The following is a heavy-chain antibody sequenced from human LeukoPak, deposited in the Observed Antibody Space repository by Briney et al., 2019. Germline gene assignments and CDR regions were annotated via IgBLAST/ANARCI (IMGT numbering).Heavy chain of an antibody. CDR3: GKDTAAIYGETPTNWFDP. D-gene: IGHD2-2*02. Sequence: GGSLRLSCAASGFTFSSYSMNWVRQAPGKGLEGVSYISSSSSTIYYADSVKGRFTISRDNSKNTLYLQMNSLRAEDTAVYYCGKDTAAIYGETPTNWFDPWGQGTLVTVSS. CDR1: GFTFSSYS. J-gene: IGHJ5*02. CDR2: ISSSSSTI. V-gene: IGHV3-48*01.